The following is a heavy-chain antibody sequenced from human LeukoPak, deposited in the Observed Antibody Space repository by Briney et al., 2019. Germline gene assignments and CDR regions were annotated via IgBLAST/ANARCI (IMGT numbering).Heavy chain of an antibody. CDR3: ARDYGGNSPYFDY. V-gene: IGHV1-2*02. CDR2: VNPDSGGT. Sequence: ASVNVSCKASGYTFTDYYMYWVRQAPGQGLEWMGWVNPDSGGTNYAQKFQGRVTMTRDTSISTAYMELSRLKYDDTAVYFCARDYGGNSPYFDYWGQGTLVTVSS. D-gene: IGHD4-23*01. J-gene: IGHJ4*02. CDR1: GYTFTDYY.